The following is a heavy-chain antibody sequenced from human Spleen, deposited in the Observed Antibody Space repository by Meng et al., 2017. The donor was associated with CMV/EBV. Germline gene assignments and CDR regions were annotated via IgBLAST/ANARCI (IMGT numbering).Heavy chain of an antibody. Sequence: SVKVSCKASGGTFSTYGITWVRQAPGQGLEWMGGIIPIFGAANYAQKFQGRVTITTDESTSTTYMELSSLRSEDTAVYYCARDPSGSYPMDYYFDYWGQGTLVTVSS. CDR1: GGTFSTYG. D-gene: IGHD1-26*01. V-gene: IGHV1-69*05. CDR3: ARDPSGSYPMDYYFDY. J-gene: IGHJ4*02. CDR2: IIPIFGAA.